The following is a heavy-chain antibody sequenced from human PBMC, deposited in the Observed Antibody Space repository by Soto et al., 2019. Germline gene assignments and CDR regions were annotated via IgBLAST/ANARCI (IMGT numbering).Heavy chain of an antibody. CDR2: ISAYNGNT. CDR3: ARDRGGQQLVLFYYYGMDV. J-gene: IGHJ6*02. D-gene: IGHD6-13*01. V-gene: IGHV1-18*01. CDR1: GYTFTSYG. Sequence: ASVKVSCKASGYTFTSYGISWVRQAPGQGLEWMGWISAYNGNTNYAQKLQGRVTMTTDTSTNTAYMELRSLRSDDTAVYYCARDRGGQQLVLFYYYGMDVWGQGTMVTVSS.